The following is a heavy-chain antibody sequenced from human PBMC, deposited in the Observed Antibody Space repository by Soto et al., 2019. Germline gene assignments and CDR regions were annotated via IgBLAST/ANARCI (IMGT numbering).Heavy chain of an antibody. V-gene: IGHV3-64D*08. CDR3: VKEANPFINTLVVLIFDY. CDR1: GFTFSMHS. CDR2: ISRDGRST. D-gene: IGHD3-22*01. Sequence: PGGSLRLSCSASGFTFSMHSMHWVRQTPGKALEYVSAISRDGRSTFYADSVKGRFTTSRDNSKNTLYLRMNSLRSDDTAVYYCVKEANPFINTLVVLIFDYWGQGTQVTVS. J-gene: IGHJ4*02.